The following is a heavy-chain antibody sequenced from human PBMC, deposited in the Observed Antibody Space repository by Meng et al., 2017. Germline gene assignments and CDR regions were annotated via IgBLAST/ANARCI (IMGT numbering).Heavy chain of an antibody. CDR2: ISYDGSNK. Sequence: GESLKISCAASGFTFSSYAMHWVRQAPGKGLEWVAVISYDGSNKYYADSVKGRFTISRDNSKNTLYLQMNSLRAEDTAVYYCARDESLRFLEWLLNFATYYYYGMDDWGQGTPVTVSS. CDR3: ARDESLRFLEWLLNFATYYYYGMDD. V-gene: IGHV3-30*01. CDR1: GFTFSSYA. D-gene: IGHD3-3*01. J-gene: IGHJ6*02.